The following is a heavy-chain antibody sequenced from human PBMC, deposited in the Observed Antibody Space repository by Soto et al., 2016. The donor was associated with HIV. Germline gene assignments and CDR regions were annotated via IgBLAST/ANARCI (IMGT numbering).Heavy chain of an antibody. CDR1: GDSISNSNW. D-gene: IGHD3-16*01. CDR2: VYHSGTT. V-gene: IGHV4-4*02. CDR3: ARRSLDYEENFGMDV. J-gene: IGHJ6*02. Sequence: QVHLQESGPGLVEPSGTLSLTCAVSGDSISNSNWWSWVRQSPGKRLEWIGEVYHSGTTNYNPSLKSRVILLVDKSRNQFLPQIEVCDRRGHGRLYCARRSLDYEENFGMDVWGRGTT.